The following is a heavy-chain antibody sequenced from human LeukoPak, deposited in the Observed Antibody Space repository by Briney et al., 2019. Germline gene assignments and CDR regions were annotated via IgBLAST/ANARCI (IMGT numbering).Heavy chain of an antibody. CDR3: ARDSSEFRSLIFH. D-gene: IGHD3-9*01. CDR1: GFTFTSSA. J-gene: IGHJ1*01. CDR2: IVVGSGNT. V-gene: IGHV1-58*01. Sequence: ASVKVSCKASGFTFTSSAVQWVRQARGQRLEWIGWIVVGSGNTNYAQKFQERVTITRDMSTSTAYMELSSLRSEDTAVYYCARDSSEFRSLIFHWGQGTLVTVSS.